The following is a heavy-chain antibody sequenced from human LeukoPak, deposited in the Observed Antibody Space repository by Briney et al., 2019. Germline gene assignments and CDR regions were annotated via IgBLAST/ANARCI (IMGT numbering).Heavy chain of an antibody. CDR2: ISSSGSTI. D-gene: IGHD2-15*01. Sequence: GGSLRLSCAASGFTFSSYEMNWVRQAPGKGLEWVSYISSSGSTIYYADSVKGRFTISRDNAKNSLYLQMNSLRAEDTAVYYCARPNLGYCSGGSCYSRYYYYYMDVWGKGTTVTVSS. V-gene: IGHV3-48*03. CDR3: ARPNLGYCSGGSCYSRYYYYYMDV. CDR1: GFTFSSYE. J-gene: IGHJ6*03.